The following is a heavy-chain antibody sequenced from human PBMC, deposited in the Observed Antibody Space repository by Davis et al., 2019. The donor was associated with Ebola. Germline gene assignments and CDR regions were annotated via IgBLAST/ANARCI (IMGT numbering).Heavy chain of an antibody. D-gene: IGHD2-21*02. CDR2: IIPILGIA. CDR1: GGTFSSYT. V-gene: IGHV1-69*04. Sequence: AASVKVSCKASGGTFSSYTISWVRQAPGQGLEWMGRIIPILGIANYAQNFQGRVTITADKSTSTAYMELSSLGSEDTAVYYCARDIVVTADGGYWGQGTLVTVSS. CDR3: ARDIVVTADGGY. J-gene: IGHJ4*02.